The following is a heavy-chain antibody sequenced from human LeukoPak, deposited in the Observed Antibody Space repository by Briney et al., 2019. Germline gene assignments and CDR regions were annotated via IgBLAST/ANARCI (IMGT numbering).Heavy chain of an antibody. CDR1: GFTFSSYS. V-gene: IGHV3-21*01. CDR3: ARDEFNYYDSSGTFDY. D-gene: IGHD3-22*01. J-gene: IGHJ4*02. CDR2: ISSSSSYI. Sequence: GGSLRLSCAASGFTFSSYSMNWVRRAPGKGLEWVSSISSSSSYIYYADSVKGRFTISRDNAKNSLYLQMNSLRAEDTAVYYCARDEFNYYDSSGTFDYWGQGTLVTVSS.